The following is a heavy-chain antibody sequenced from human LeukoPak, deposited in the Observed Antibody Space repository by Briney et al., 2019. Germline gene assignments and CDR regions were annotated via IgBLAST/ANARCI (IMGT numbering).Heavy chain of an antibody. Sequence: SENLSLTCTVSAGSITNYYWSWIRQPPGKGLEWIGYIYYTGSTNYNPSLKSRVSISVDTSKNQFSLKLSSVTAADTAVYYCARHGGYHSPIDYWGQGTLVTVSS. CDR3: ARHGGYHSPIDY. CDR2: IYYTGST. V-gene: IGHV4-59*08. D-gene: IGHD3-22*01. J-gene: IGHJ4*02. CDR1: AGSITNYY.